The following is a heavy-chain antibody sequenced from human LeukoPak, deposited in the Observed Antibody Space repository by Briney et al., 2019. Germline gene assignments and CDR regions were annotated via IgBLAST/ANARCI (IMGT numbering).Heavy chain of an antibody. Sequence: GGSLRLSCAASGFTFSSYAMNWVRQDPGKGLQWVSVISGSGATIDYADSVKGRFTISRDNAKNTLYLQMNSLRAEDTAVYFCASSLEWLSLFDYWGQGTLFTVSS. CDR1: GFTFSSYA. CDR2: ISGSGATI. V-gene: IGHV3-23*01. J-gene: IGHJ4*02. CDR3: ASSLEWLSLFDY. D-gene: IGHD3-3*01.